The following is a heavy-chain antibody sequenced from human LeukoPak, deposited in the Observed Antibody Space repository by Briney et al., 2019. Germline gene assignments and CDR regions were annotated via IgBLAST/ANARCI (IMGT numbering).Heavy chain of an antibody. CDR3: ARVSRTGLLGY. D-gene: IGHD7-27*01. CDR2: IYYSGST. CDR1: GGSISSYY. J-gene: IGHJ4*02. V-gene: IGHV4-59*01. Sequence: PSETLSLTCTVSGGSISSYYWSWIRQPTGKGLEWIGYIYYSGSTNYNPSLKSRVTISVDTSKNQFSLKLSSVTAADTAVYYCARVSRTGLLGYWGQGTLVTVSS.